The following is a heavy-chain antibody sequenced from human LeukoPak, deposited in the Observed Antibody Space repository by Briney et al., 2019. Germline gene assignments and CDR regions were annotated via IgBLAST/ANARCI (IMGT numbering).Heavy chain of an antibody. D-gene: IGHD6-19*01. Sequence: PSETLSLTCAVYGGSFSGYYWSWLRQPPGKGLEWIGEINHSGSTNYNPSLKSRVTISVDTSKNQFSLKLSSVTAADTAVYYCASLFRSIAVAPWGQGTLVTVSS. CDR1: GGSFSGYY. CDR2: INHSGST. V-gene: IGHV4-34*01. J-gene: IGHJ5*02. CDR3: ASLFRSIAVAP.